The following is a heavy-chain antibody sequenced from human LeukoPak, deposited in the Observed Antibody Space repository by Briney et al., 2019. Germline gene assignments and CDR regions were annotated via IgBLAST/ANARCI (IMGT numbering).Heavy chain of an antibody. CDR3: TSQALSYYYYGMDV. Sequence: GGSLRLSCAASGFTFSNPWMIWVRQAPGNGLEWVGRIKSKTDGGTTDYAAPVKGRFTISRDDSKNTLSLQMNSLKTEDTAVYYCTSQALSYYYYGMDVWGKGTTVTVSS. V-gene: IGHV3-15*01. CDR1: GFTFSNPW. CDR2: IKSKTDGGTT. J-gene: IGHJ6*04.